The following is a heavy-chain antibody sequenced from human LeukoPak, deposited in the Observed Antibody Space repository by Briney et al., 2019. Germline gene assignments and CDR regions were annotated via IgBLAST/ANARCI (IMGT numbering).Heavy chain of an antibody. Sequence: GGSLGLSCAASGFTLSSYGMHWVRQGPGKGLEWEAFISYDGRNKYYGDSVKGRFTISRDNSKNTLYLQMNNLTLEDTAVYYCARDRSGWYKDAFDIWGQGTMVTVSS. V-gene: IGHV3-30*03. CDR3: ARDRSGWYKDAFDI. CDR2: ISYDGRNK. J-gene: IGHJ3*02. D-gene: IGHD6-19*01. CDR1: GFTLSSYG.